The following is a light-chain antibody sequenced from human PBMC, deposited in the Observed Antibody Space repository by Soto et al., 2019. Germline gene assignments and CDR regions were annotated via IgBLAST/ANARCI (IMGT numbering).Light chain of an antibody. CDR2: DAS. V-gene: IGKV1-5*01. Sequence: IQMTQSPSTLSASVGDRVTITCRASQSISSWLAWFQQKPGKAPKLLMYDASSLESGVPSRFSGSGSGTEFTLTISSLQPDDFATYYCQQYGTYFWTFGQGTKVDIK. CDR1: QSISSW. CDR3: QQYGTYFWT. J-gene: IGKJ1*01.